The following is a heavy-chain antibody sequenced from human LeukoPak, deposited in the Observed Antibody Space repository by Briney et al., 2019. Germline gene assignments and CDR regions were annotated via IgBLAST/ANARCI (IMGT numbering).Heavy chain of an antibody. CDR3: AREPAELRYFDWLLYGPIDY. V-gene: IGHV4-59*01. J-gene: IGHJ4*02. D-gene: IGHD3-9*01. CDR1: GGSISSYY. Sequence: PSETLSLTCTVSGGSISSYYWSWIRQPPGKGLEWIGYIYYSGSTNYNPSLKSRVTISVDTSKNQFSLKLSSVTAADTAVYYCAREPAELRYFDWLLYGPIDYWGQGTLVTVSS. CDR2: IYYSGST.